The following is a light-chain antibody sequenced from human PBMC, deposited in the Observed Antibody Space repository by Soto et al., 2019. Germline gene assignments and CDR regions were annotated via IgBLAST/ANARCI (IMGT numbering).Light chain of an antibody. Sequence: QSVLTQPASVSGSPGQSITISCSGTRGDIGAYNYVSWFQQSPGKAPKLIIYEVSNRPSGVSNRFSGSKSGNTASLTISGLQAEDEADYYCSSYTGSSINTVVFGGGTKLTVL. CDR2: EVS. CDR3: SSYTGSSINTVV. J-gene: IGLJ2*01. CDR1: RGDIGAYNY. V-gene: IGLV2-14*01.